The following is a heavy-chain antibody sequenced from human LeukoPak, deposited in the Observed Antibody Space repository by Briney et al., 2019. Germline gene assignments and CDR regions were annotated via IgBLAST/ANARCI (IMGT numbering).Heavy chain of an antibody. J-gene: IGHJ4*02. D-gene: IGHD1-26*01. CDR3: AIYSDTYYFDH. CDR2: IYPGDSDT. Sequence: GESLKISCKGSGYSFTSSWIGWVRQMPGKGLEWMGIIYPGDSDTRYSPSFQGQITISADKSISTAYLQWSSLKASDTAMYYCAIYSDTYYFDHWGQGTLVTVSS. CDR1: GYSFTSSW. V-gene: IGHV5-51*01.